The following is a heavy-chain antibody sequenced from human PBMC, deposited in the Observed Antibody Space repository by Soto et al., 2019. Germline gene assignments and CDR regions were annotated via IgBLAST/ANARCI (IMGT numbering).Heavy chain of an antibody. D-gene: IGHD5-12*01. J-gene: IGHJ6*03. Sequence: QVQLVQSGAEVKKPGASVTVSCRSSGDTFTDYYMHWVRQAPGQGLEWMGGSNPNSGVTKYAQKCQGWVTMTRDTSIRTVYMQLSRLRSDDTAVYYCARESGGATATLDYYYFYMDVWGTGTTVTVSS. V-gene: IGHV1-2*04. CDR3: ARESGGATATLDYYYFYMDV. CDR2: SNPNSGVT. CDR1: GDTFTDYY.